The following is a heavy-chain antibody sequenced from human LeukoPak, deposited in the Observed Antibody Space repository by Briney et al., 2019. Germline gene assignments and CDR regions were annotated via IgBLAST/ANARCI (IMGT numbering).Heavy chain of an antibody. D-gene: IGHD6-13*01. CDR1: GTTFMSND. CDR2: MNPNNGNT. V-gene: IGHV1-8*01. J-gene: IGHJ4*02. Sequence: ASVKVSCKVSGTTFMSNDINWVRLATGQGLEWMGWMNPNNGNTGYAPKFQGRVTMTRNTSITTAYMELSSLTSEDMAVYYWAGGGNIGAVPTAWGQGTLVTVSS. CDR3: AGGGNIGAVPTA.